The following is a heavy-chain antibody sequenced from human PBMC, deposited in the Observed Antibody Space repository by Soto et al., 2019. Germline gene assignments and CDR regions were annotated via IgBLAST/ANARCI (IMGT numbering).Heavy chain of an antibody. V-gene: IGHV4-39*01. Sequence: SETLSLTCTVSGGSISSSSYYWGWIRQPPGKGLEWIGSIYYSGSTYYNPSLKSRVTISVDTSKNQFSLKLSSVTAADTAVYYCARAMVVAATHFDYWGQGTLVTVSS. CDR3: ARAMVVAATHFDY. CDR2: IYYSGST. J-gene: IGHJ4*02. CDR1: GGSISSSSYY. D-gene: IGHD2-15*01.